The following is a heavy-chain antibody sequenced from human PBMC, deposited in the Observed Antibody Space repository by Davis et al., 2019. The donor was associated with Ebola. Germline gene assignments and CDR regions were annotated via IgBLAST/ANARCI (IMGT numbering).Heavy chain of an antibody. V-gene: IGHV3-64*01. CDR3: AKEREEQLALYYYYGMDV. D-gene: IGHD6-6*01. CDR2: ISSNGGST. Sequence: GESLKISCAASGFTFSSYAMHWVRQAPGKGLEYVSAISSNGGSTYYANSVKGRFTISRDNSKNTLYLQMGSLRAEDMAVYYCAKEREEQLALYYYYGMDVWGQGTTVTVSS. J-gene: IGHJ6*02. CDR1: GFTFSSYA.